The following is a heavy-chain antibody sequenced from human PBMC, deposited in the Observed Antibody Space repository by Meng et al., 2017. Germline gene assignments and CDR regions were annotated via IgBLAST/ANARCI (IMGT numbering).Heavy chain of an antibody. Sequence: APVKVSCKASGYTFTNYAMNWVRQAPGQGLEWMGWINTNTGNPTYAQGFTGRFVFSLDTSVSTAYLQISSLKADDTAVYYCAREGYWYYYGMDVWGQGTTVTVSS. CDR2: INTNTGNP. J-gene: IGHJ6*02. V-gene: IGHV7-4-1*02. CDR3: AREGYWYYYGMDV. D-gene: IGHD2-15*01. CDR1: GYTFTNYA.